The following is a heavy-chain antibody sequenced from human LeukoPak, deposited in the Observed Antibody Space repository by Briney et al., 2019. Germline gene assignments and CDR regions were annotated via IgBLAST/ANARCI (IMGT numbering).Heavy chain of an antibody. J-gene: IGHJ4*02. CDR1: GYTFTGYY. CDR2: INPNSGGT. CDR3: ASWDWNPNYYFDY. D-gene: IGHD1-1*01. V-gene: IGHV1-2*06. Sequence: ASVKVSCTTSGYTFTGYYMHWVRQTPGQGLEWMGRINPNSGGTNYAQKFQGRVTMTRDTSITTAYMELSSLRSDDTAVYYCASWDWNPNYYFDYWGQGTLVTVSS.